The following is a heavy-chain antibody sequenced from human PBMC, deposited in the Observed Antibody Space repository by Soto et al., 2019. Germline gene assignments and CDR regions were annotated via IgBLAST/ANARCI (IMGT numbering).Heavy chain of an antibody. CDR3: ARTFWGGYPPDAFDI. CDR1: GFTFSSYD. CDR2: IGTAGDT. Sequence: GGSLRLSCAASGFTFSSYDMHWVRQATGKGLEWVSAIGTAGDTYYPGSVKGRFTISRENAKNSLYLQMNSLRAEDTAVYYCARTFWGGYPPDAFDIWGQGTMVTVSS. V-gene: IGHV3-13*01. D-gene: IGHD3-3*01. J-gene: IGHJ3*02.